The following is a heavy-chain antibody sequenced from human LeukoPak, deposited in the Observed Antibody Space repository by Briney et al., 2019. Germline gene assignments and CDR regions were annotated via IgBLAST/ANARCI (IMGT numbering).Heavy chain of an antibody. V-gene: IGHV1-46*01. D-gene: IGHD2-2*01. J-gene: IGHJ6*03. CDR3: AKGGSSAHMDV. CDR1: GYTFTSYY. CDR2: INPSGGST. Sequence: EASVKVSCKASGYTFTSYYMHWVRQAPGQGLEWMGIINPSGGSTSYAQKFQGRVTMTRDMSTSTVYMELSSLRSEDTAVYYCAKGGSSAHMDVWGKGTTVTVSS.